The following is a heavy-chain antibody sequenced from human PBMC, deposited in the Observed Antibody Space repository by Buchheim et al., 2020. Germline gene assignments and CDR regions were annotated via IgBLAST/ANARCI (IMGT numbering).Heavy chain of an antibody. J-gene: IGHJ4*02. CDR3: ARGGARGRYCSGGSCYYFDY. D-gene: IGHD2-15*01. Sequence: EVQLVESGGGLVQPGGSLRLSCAASGFTFSSYEMNWVRQAPGKGLEWVSYISSSGSTIYYADSVKGRFTISRDNAKTSLYLQMNSLRAEDTAVYYCARGGARGRYCSGGSCYYFDYWGQGTL. CDR1: GFTFSSYE. V-gene: IGHV3-48*03. CDR2: ISSSGSTI.